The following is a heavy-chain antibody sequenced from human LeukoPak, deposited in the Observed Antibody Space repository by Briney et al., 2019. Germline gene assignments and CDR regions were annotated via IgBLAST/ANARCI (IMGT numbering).Heavy chain of an antibody. CDR3: ARLGSYFDF. V-gene: IGHV4-34*01. Sequence: SETLSLTCAVYGGSFSGYYWSWIRQSPGKGLEWIGEMNHSGSSNHNPSLKSRVTISVDTSKNQFSLKLRSVTAADTAVYYCARLGSYFDFWGQGTQVTVSS. J-gene: IGHJ4*02. CDR1: GGSFSGYY. CDR2: MNHSGSS.